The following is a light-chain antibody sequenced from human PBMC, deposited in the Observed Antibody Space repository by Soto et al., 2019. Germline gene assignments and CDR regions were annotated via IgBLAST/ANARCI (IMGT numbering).Light chain of an antibody. CDR1: QSVSSSY. Sequence: EIELTQSPGTLSLSPGERATLSCRASQSVSSSYLAWYQQKPAQAPRLLIYGASSRATGILDRFSGSGSGTDFTLTISRLEPEDFAVYYCEQYGTSPPITFGQGTRLEF. J-gene: IGKJ5*01. V-gene: IGKV3-20*01. CDR2: GAS. CDR3: EQYGTSPPIT.